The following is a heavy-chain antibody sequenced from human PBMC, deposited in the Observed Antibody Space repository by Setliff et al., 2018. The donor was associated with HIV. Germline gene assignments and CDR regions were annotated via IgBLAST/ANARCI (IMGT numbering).Heavy chain of an antibody. D-gene: IGHD6-13*01. V-gene: IGHV7-4-1*02. CDR3: ASQAPIQQLVPYGAFDI. CDR2: INTNTGNP. J-gene: IGHJ3*02. CDR1: GYSFTNYG. Sequence: ASVKVSCKASGYSFTNYGMNWVRQAPGQGLEWMGWINTNTGNPTYAQGFTGRFVFSLDTSVSTTYLQISSLKAEDTAVYFCASQAPIQQLVPYGAFDIWGQGTMVTVSS.